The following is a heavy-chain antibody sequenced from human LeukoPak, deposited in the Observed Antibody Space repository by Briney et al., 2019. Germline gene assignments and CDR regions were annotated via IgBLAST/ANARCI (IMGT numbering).Heavy chain of an antibody. CDR2: IYHSGST. V-gene: IGHV4-38-2*02. D-gene: IGHD4-17*01. CDR3: ARIRTTVTTVYFDY. CDR1: GYSISSGYY. Sequence: SETLSLTCTVSGYSISSGYYWGWIRQPPGKGLEWIGSIYHSGSTYYNPSLKSRVTLSVDTSKNQFSLKLSSVTAADTAVYYCARIRTTVTTVYFDYWGQGTLVTVSS. J-gene: IGHJ4*02.